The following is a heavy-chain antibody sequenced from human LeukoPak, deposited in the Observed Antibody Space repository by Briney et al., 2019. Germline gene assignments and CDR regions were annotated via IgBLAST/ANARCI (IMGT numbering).Heavy chain of an antibody. CDR3: ARAPVTTGTTYINP. Sequence: HWASVKVSCKASEYTFTDYTMHWVRQAPGQRLEWMGWINSGNGNTKYSQKFQGRVTITRDTSTSTAYMELRSLRSDDTAVYYCARAPVTTGTTYINPWGQGTLVTVSS. V-gene: IGHV1-3*01. J-gene: IGHJ5*02. CDR1: EYTFTDYT. CDR2: INSGNGNT. D-gene: IGHD1-1*01.